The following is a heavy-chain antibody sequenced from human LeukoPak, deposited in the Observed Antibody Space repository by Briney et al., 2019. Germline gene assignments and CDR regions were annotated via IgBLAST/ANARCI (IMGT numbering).Heavy chain of an antibody. V-gene: IGHV4-34*01. CDR1: GGSFSGYY. Sequence: SETLSLTCAVYGGSFSGYYWSWIRQPPGEGLEWIGEINHSGSTNYNPSLKSRVTISVDTSKNQFSLKLSSVTAADTAVYYCARQLWLNYWGQGTLVTVSS. CDR3: ARQLWLNY. CDR2: INHSGST. J-gene: IGHJ4*02. D-gene: IGHD5-18*01.